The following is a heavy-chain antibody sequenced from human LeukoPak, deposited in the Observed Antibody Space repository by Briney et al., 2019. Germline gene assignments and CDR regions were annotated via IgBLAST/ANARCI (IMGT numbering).Heavy chain of an antibody. V-gene: IGHV1-8*01. Sequence: ASVKVSCKASGYTFSRLDVYWVRQATGQGLEWMGWINPNSGDTGYAQNFQGRLTMTRNASITTVYMEMSSLRSDDTAVYYCALGDYAGIPYYFDYWGQGTLVTVSS. CDR3: ALGDYAGIPYYFDY. CDR1: GYTFSRLD. J-gene: IGHJ4*02. CDR2: INPNSGDT. D-gene: IGHD4-23*01.